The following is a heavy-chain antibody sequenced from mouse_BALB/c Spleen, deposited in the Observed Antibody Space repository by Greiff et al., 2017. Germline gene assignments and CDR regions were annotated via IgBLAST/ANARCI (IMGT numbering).Heavy chain of an antibody. Sequence: EVKLVESGGGLVKPGGSLKLSCAASGFTFSDYYMYWVRQTPEKRLEWVATISDGGSYTYYPDSVKGRFTISRDNAKNNLYLQMSSLKSEDTAMYYCARRRDYYAMDYWGQGTSVTVSA. CDR3: ARRRDYYAMDY. CDR1: GFTFSDYY. V-gene: IGHV5-4*02. J-gene: IGHJ4*01. CDR2: ISDGGSYT.